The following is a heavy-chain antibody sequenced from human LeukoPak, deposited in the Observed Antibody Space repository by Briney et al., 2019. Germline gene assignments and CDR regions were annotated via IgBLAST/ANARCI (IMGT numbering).Heavy chain of an antibody. CDR1: GGSIRSDF. Sequence: SETLSLTCTVSGGSIRSDFWGWIRQPPGNGLEWIGYVYYSGSTNYSPSLNSRVTISIDTSKNKFSLKLTSVTAADTAVYYCARTSNYRSPYFDYWGQGALVTVSS. CDR3: ARTSNYRSPYFDY. V-gene: IGHV4-59*01. D-gene: IGHD1-1*01. J-gene: IGHJ4*02. CDR2: VYYSGST.